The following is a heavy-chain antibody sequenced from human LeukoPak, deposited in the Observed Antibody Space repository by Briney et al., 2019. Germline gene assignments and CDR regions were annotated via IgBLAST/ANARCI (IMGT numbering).Heavy chain of an antibody. CDR1: GFTFSSYS. CDR3: ARVQTGGFDP. J-gene: IGHJ5*02. D-gene: IGHD1-26*01. V-gene: IGHV3-21*01. CDR2: ISSSSSYI. Sequence: GGSLRLSYAASGFTFSSYSMNWVRQAPGKGLEWVSSISSSSSYIYYADSVKGRFTISRDNAKNSLYLQMNSLRAEDTAVYYCARVQTGGFDPWGQGTLVTVSS.